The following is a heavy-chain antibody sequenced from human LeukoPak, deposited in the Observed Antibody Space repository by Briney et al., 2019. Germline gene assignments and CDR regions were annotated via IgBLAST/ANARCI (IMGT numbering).Heavy chain of an antibody. CDR2: IYPGDSDT. CDR3: ASLWRDYDFWSGYPDTNGGAFDI. D-gene: IGHD3-3*01. V-gene: IGHV5-51*01. Sequence: GESLKISCKGSGYSFTNYWIGWVRQMPGKGLEWMGIIYPGDSDTRYSPSLQGQVTISADKSISTAYLQWSSLKASDTAMYYCASLWRDYDFWSGYPDTNGGAFDIWGQGTMVTVSS. CDR1: GYSFTNYW. J-gene: IGHJ3*02.